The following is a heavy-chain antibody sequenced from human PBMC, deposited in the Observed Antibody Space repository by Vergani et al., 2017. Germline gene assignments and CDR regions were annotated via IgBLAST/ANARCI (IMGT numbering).Heavy chain of an antibody. CDR2: ISGSGGST. J-gene: IGHJ3*02. CDR1: GFTFSSYA. CDR3: AKGPTYYYDSSGLECI. V-gene: IGHV3-23*01. Sequence: EVQLLESGGGLVQPGGSLRLSCAASGFTFSSYAMSWVRQAPGKGLEWVLAISGSGGSTYYADSGKGRFTISRDNSKNTLYLQMNSLRAEDTAVYYCAKGPTYYYDSSGLECIWGQGTMVTVSS. D-gene: IGHD3-22*01.